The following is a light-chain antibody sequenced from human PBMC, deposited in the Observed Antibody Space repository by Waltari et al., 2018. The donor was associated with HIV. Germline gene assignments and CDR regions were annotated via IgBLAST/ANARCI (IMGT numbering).Light chain of an antibody. J-gene: IGKJ1*01. V-gene: IGKV3-20*01. CDR3: HQYGTSPRT. CDR2: GTS. CDR1: QGVSSSF. Sequence: EIVLTQSPGTLSLSPGERATLSCRASQGVSSSFLAWYQQKPGQAPRLLIYGTSNRATGSPDRFSGSESVTDFTLTIKRREPEDFAVYYCHQYGTSPRTFGQGTKVELK.